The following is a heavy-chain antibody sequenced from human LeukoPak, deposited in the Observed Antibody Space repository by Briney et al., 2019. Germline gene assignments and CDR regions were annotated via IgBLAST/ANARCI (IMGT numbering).Heavy chain of an antibody. CDR1: GFTFRSYE. D-gene: IGHD3-10*01. V-gene: IGHV3-48*03. Sequence: GGSLRLSRAASGFTFRSYEMNWVRQAPGKGLEWVSYISSSGTTIYYADSVKGRFTISRDNAKNSLYLQMNSLRAEDTAVYYCASTMLRGVISRIDYWGQGTLVTVSS. J-gene: IGHJ4*02. CDR3: ASTMLRGVISRIDY. CDR2: ISSSGTTI.